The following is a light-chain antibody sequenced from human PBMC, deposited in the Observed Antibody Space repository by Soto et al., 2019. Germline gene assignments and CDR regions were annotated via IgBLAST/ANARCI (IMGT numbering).Light chain of an antibody. J-gene: IGKJ4*01. Sequence: IQLTQSPSSLSASVGDRVTITCRASQGISSYLAWYQQKPGKAPKLLIYGASSLQSGVPSRFSGSGSGTDFTLTISNLQPEDFGTYYCQQLESFPLTFGGGAKVEIK. CDR2: GAS. CDR1: QGISSY. V-gene: IGKV1-9*01. CDR3: QQLESFPLT.